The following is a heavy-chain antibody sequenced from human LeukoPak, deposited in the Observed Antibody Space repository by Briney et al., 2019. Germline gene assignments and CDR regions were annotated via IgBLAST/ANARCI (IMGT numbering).Heavy chain of an antibody. D-gene: IGHD3-22*01. CDR2: TYYSGST. J-gene: IGHJ5*02. Sequence: SQTLSLTCTVSGVSTSSGDYSWSWIRQPPGKGLEWIGYTYYSGSTYYNPSLKSRVTISVDTSKNQFSLKLSSVTAADTAVYYCARPYYYDSRIDPWGQGTRVTVSS. CDR3: ARPYYYDSRIDP. CDR1: GVSTSSGDYS. V-gene: IGHV4-30-4*01.